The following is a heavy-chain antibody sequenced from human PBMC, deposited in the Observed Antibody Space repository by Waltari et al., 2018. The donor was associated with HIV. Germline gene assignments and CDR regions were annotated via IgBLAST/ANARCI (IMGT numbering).Heavy chain of an antibody. Sequence: EVQLVQSGAEVKKPGQSLKISCKGSGYSFSTSWIGWVRQMPGKGLEWMGIIYPADSDTRYSPSFQGQVTISADKSISTAYLQWTRLKASDTAIYYCARLSRDGYNMYYFEFWGQGTQVTVSS. J-gene: IGHJ4*02. V-gene: IGHV5-51*01. CDR1: GYSFSTSW. D-gene: IGHD5-12*01. CDR2: IYPADSDT. CDR3: ARLSRDGYNMYYFEF.